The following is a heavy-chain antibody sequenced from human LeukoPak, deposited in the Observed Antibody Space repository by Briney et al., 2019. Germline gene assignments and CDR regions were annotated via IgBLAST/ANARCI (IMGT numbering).Heavy chain of an antibody. D-gene: IGHD2-21*01. J-gene: IGHJ6*02. Sequence: GGGLRLSSAVSGFTFGDYNMHWVRQAPGKGLECVSLIIWDGSGTHYADSVKGRFPISRDKGKTSLYLLLHSLRAEDTALYYCVKDTSRHCNPYYAVDVWGQGTTVTVSS. CDR3: VKDTSRHCNPYYAVDV. CDR2: IIWDGSGT. CDR1: GFTFGDYN. V-gene: IGHV3-43*01.